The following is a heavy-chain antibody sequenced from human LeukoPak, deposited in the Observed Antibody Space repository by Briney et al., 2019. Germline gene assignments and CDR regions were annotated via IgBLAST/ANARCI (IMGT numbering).Heavy chain of an antibody. V-gene: IGHV1-69*01. Sequence: SVKVSCKASGGTFSSYAISWVRQAPGQGLEWMGGIIPIFGTASYAQKFQGRVTITADESTSTAYMELSSLRSEDTAVYYCARARDWAGYSYGFYYWGQGTLVTVSS. CDR2: IIPIFGTA. CDR3: ARARDWAGYSYGFYY. CDR1: GGTFSSYA. J-gene: IGHJ4*02. D-gene: IGHD5-18*01.